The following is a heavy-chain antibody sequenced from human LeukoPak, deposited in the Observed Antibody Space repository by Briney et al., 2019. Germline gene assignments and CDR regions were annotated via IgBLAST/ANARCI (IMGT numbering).Heavy chain of an antibody. CDR2: ISAYNGNT. J-gene: IGHJ4*02. Sequence: ASVKVSCKASGYTFTSYGISWVRQAPGQGLEWMGWISAYNGNTNYAQKLQGRVAMTTDTSTSTAYMELRSLRSDDTAVYYCARDTLGYCSSTSCQNFDYWGQGTLVTVSS. V-gene: IGHV1-18*01. CDR3: ARDTLGYCSSTSCQNFDY. CDR1: GYTFTSYG. D-gene: IGHD2-2*01.